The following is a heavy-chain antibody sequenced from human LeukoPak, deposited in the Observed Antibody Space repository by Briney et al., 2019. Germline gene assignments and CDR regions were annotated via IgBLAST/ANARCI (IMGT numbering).Heavy chain of an antibody. V-gene: IGHV1-2*02. CDR2: INSNSGDT. Sequence: ASVKVSCKASGYTFTGYYVHWVRQAPGQGLEGMGGINSNSGDTKYAQKFQDRVTMTRATSIGLAYMELSRLKSDDTAVYYCATSRFLEWLYLLDYWGQGTLVTVSS. CDR3: ATSRFLEWLYLLDY. D-gene: IGHD3-3*01. J-gene: IGHJ4*02. CDR1: GYTFTGYY.